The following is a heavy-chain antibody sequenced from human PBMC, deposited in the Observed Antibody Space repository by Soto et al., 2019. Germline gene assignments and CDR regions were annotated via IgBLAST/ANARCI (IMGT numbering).Heavy chain of an antibody. D-gene: IGHD1-26*01. V-gene: IGHV5-51*01. CDR1: GDDFSTYW. CDR3: AGREGVRDRGGGGFDV. J-gene: IGHJ3*01. Sequence: PGESLKISCKGSGDDFSTYWIGWVRQVPGKGLEWMGIIYPEDSETKYSPSFQGQVTISADKSINTAYLHWKSLKSSDSAIYYCAGREGVRDRGGGGFDVWGQGAMVTVSS. CDR2: IYPEDSET.